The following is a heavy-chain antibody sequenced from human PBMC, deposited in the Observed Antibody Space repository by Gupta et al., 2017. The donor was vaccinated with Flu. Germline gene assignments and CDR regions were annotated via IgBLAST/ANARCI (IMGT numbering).Heavy chain of an antibody. D-gene: IGHD6-13*01. CDR2: ISGSGGST. Sequence: EVQLLESGGGLVQPGGSLRLSCAASGFTFSSYAMSWVRQAPGKGLEWVSAISGSGGSTYYADSVKGRFTISRDNSKNTLYLQMNSLRAEDTAVYYCARGPNPGYSSSWYDYWGQGTLVTVSS. CDR1: GFTFSSYA. CDR3: ARGPNPGYSSSWYDY. J-gene: IGHJ4*02. V-gene: IGHV3-23*01.